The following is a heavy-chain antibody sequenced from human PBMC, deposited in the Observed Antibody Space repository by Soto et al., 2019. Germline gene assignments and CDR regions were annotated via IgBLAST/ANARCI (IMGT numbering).Heavy chain of an antibody. CDR1: GFTFSSYW. CDR2: INSDGTTT. D-gene: IGHD2-15*01. CDR3: ARPYCSGGSCYSLTAFNI. V-gene: IGHV3-74*01. Sequence: EVHLVESGGGLVQPGGSLRLSCAASGFTFSSYWMHWVRQGPGKGLVCVSRINSDGTTTSYADSVKGRFTISRDNGKNTLYLQMNSLRAEDTAVYYCARPYCSGGSCYSLTAFNIWGQGTMVTVSS. J-gene: IGHJ3*02.